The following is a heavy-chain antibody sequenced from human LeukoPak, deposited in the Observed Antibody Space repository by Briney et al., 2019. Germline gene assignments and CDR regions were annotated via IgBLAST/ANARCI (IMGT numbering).Heavy chain of an antibody. V-gene: IGHV1-8*01. D-gene: IGHD6-19*01. CDR2: MNPNSGNT. CDR3: ARVSYSSGWFREEDY. J-gene: IGHJ4*02. CDR1: GYTFTSYD. Sequence: ASVKVSCKASGYTFTSYDINWGRQATGQGLEWMGWMNPNSGNTGHAQKFQGRVTMTRNTSISTAYMELSSLRSEDTAVYYCARVSYSSGWFREEDYWGQGTLVTVSS.